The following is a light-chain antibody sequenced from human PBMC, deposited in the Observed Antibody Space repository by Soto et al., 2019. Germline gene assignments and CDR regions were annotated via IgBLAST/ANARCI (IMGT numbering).Light chain of an antibody. V-gene: IGKV1-12*01. CDR3: QHANSFHLS. CDR1: QGSSSW. Sequence: DIQMTQSPSSVSASVGDRVSITCRASQGSSSWLAWYQQKPGRAPKLLIYTGSSLQSGVPSRFSVTEIGTEFTLTISSLQPEDVATYYCQHANSFHLSFGGGTKVEIK. J-gene: IGKJ4*01. CDR2: TGS.